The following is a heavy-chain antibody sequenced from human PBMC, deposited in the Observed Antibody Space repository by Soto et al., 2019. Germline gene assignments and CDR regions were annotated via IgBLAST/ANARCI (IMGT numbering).Heavy chain of an antibody. CDR1: GFTFSSYA. CDR3: AKDAAAYYDFWSGYYSGPIAY. CDR2: ISGSGGST. D-gene: IGHD3-3*01. V-gene: IGHV3-23*01. Sequence: GGSLRLSCAASGFTFSSYAMSWVRQAPGKGLEWVSAISGSGGSTYYADSVKGRFTISRDNSKNTLYLQMKRLRAEDTDVYYCAKDAAAYYDFWSGYYSGPIAYWGQGTLVTVSS. J-gene: IGHJ4*02.